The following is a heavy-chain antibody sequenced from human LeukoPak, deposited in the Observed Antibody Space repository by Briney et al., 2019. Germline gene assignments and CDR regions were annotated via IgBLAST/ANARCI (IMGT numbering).Heavy chain of an antibody. J-gene: IGHJ4*02. CDR2: INPSGST. D-gene: IGHD5-18*01. CDR1: GFTFSTYA. CDR3: ARGGYAYYFDY. Sequence: PGGSLRLSCAASGFTFSTYAMSWVRQPPGKGLEWIGEINPSGSTNYNPSLKSRVAISVDTSKNQFSLKLSSVTAADTAVYYCARGGYAYYFDYWGQGTLVTVSS. V-gene: IGHV4-34*01.